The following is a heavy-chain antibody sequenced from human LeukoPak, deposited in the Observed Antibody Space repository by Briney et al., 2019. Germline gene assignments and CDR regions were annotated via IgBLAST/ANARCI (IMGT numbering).Heavy chain of an antibody. J-gene: IGHJ5*02. CDR1: GFTFSSYG. CDR3: ARARNDYDSSGFSALDL. Sequence: GKSLRLSCAASGFTFSSYGMHWVRQAPGKGLEWVAVIWYDGSNKYCADSVKGRFTISRDNSKNTLYLQVNSLRAADTAVYYCARARNDYDSSGFSALDLWGQGTLVTVSS. D-gene: IGHD3-22*01. V-gene: IGHV3-33*01. CDR2: IWYDGSNK.